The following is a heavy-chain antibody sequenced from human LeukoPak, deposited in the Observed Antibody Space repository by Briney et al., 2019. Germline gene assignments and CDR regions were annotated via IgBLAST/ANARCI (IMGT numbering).Heavy chain of an antibody. J-gene: IGHJ6*03. Sequence: PGRSLRLSCAASGFTFDDYAMHWVRQAPGKGLEWVSGISWNSGSIGYADSVKGRFTISRDNAKNSLYLQMNSLRSEDTAVYYCARVAAEVVGVPGAIGSGWLRRDYYYMDVWGKGTTVIVSS. CDR1: GFTFDDYA. V-gene: IGHV3-9*01. CDR2: ISWNSGSI. CDR3: ARVAAEVVGVPGAIGSGWLRRDYYYMDV. D-gene: IGHD2-2*02.